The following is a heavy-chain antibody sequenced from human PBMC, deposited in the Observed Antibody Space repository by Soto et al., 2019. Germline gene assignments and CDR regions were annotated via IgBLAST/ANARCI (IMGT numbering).Heavy chain of an antibody. Sequence: ETMSLTCTVSGGSISSSSYYWGWIRQPPGKGLEWIGSIYYSGSTYYNPSLKSRVTISVDTSKNQFSLKLSSVTAADTAVYYCARLVYYGSGSYWDLYYYYYGMDVWGQGT. CDR2: IYYSGST. CDR1: GGSISSSSYY. CDR3: ARLVYYGSGSYWDLYYYYYGMDV. J-gene: IGHJ6*02. D-gene: IGHD3-10*01. V-gene: IGHV4-39*01.